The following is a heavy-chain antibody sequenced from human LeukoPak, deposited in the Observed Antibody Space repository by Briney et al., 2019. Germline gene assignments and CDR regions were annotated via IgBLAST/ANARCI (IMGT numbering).Heavy chain of an antibody. Sequence: GASVKVSCKASGYTFTGYYMHWVRQAPGQGLEWMGWINPNSGGTNYAQKFQGRVTMTRDTSISTAYMELSRLRSDDTAVYYCARLGGGYSYGPFSYWGQGTLVTVSS. CDR1: GYTFTGYY. J-gene: IGHJ4*02. CDR2: INPNSGGT. D-gene: IGHD5-18*01. V-gene: IGHV1-2*02. CDR3: ARLGGGYSYGPFSY.